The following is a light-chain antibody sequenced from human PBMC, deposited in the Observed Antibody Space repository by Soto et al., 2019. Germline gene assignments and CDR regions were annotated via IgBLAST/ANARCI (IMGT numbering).Light chain of an antibody. CDR2: AAS. J-gene: IGKJ3*01. CDR3: QKYTRAPFT. CDR1: QGIDTY. Sequence: DIQMTQSPSSLSAAVGDRVTITCRSSQGIDTYLAWYQQKPGKVPKLLIYAASTLQSGVPSRFSGSGSGTDFTLTISSLQPEDVATYYCQKYTRAPFTFGPRTKVDIK. V-gene: IGKV1-27*01.